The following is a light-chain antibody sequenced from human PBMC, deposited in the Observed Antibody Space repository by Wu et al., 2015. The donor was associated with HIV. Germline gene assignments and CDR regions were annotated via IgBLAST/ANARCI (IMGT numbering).Light chain of an antibody. J-gene: IGKJ1*01. CDR3: QQYYTTPLW. Sequence: DIQMTQSPSSLSASVGDRVTITCRASQSINSDLNWYQHKPGKAPKLLLSAASRLEIGVPSRFSGSGSGTDYSLTISSLQPEDFATYYCQQYYTTPLWFGQGTKVEIK. V-gene: IGKV1-NL1*01. CDR1: QSINSD. CDR2: AAS.